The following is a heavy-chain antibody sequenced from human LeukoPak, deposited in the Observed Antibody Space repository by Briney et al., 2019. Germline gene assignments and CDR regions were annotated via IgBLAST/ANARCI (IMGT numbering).Heavy chain of an antibody. V-gene: IGHV4-59*12. Sequence: PSETLSLTCAVYGGSFSTYYWSWIRQPPGKGLEWIGYIYHSGPSNYNPSLKSRVAMSVDTSKNQFSLKLSSVTAADTAVYYCARDWNDSPNWFDPWGQGTLVTVSS. D-gene: IGHD1-1*01. CDR2: IYHSGPS. J-gene: IGHJ5*02. CDR1: GGSFSTYY. CDR3: ARDWNDSPNWFDP.